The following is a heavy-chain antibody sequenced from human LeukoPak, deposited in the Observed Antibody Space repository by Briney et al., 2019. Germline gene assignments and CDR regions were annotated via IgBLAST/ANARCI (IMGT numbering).Heavy chain of an antibody. CDR2: ISYDGSSN. CDR3: AREAGTTTWRSSRSYSFDS. CDR1: GFTFSYYS. J-gene: IGHJ4*02. D-gene: IGHD1-14*01. Sequence: PGRSLRLSCAASGFTFSYYSMHWVRQAPGKGLEWVAFISYDGSSNYYADSVKGRFTVSRDKSGNTLYLQINSLRAEDTAVYYCAREAGTTTWRSSRSYSFDSWGQGTLVTVSS. V-gene: IGHV3-30-3*01.